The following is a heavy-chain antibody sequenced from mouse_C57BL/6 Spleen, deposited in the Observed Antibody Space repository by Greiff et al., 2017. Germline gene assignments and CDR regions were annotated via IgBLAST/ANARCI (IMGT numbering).Heavy chain of an antibody. Sequence: QVQLQQPGAELVRPGSSVKLSCKASGYTFTSYWMHWVKQRPIQGLEWIGNIDPADSETHYNQKFKDEATLTADKSSITASMQLSSLTSEDSAVYYCASDYGSSYCFDYWGQGTTLTVSS. D-gene: IGHD1-1*01. J-gene: IGHJ2*01. CDR1: GYTFTSYW. CDR3: ASDYGSSYCFDY. CDR2: IDPADSET. V-gene: IGHV1-52*01.